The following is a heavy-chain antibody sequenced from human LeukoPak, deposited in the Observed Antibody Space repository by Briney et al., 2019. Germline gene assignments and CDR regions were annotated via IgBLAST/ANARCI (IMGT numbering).Heavy chain of an antibody. CDR1: GFTFSSNW. CDR2: NNSDGSST. V-gene: IGHV3-74*01. Sequence: GGSLRLSCVASGFTFSSNWVHWVRQDPGKGLVWVSRNNSDGSSTSYADSVKGRFTISRDNAKNTLYLQMNSLRAEDTAVYFCASPGATSKFDYWGQGTQVTVSS. J-gene: IGHJ4*02. CDR3: ASPGATSKFDY. D-gene: IGHD1-26*01.